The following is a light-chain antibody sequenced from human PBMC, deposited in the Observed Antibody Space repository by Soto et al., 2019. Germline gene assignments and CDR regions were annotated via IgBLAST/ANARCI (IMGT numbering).Light chain of an antibody. Sequence: DIQLTQSPSFLSASVGDRVTITCRASQGISSYLAWYQQKPGKAPKLLIYAASTLQSGVPTRFSGSGSGTEFTLTISSLQPEDFATYYCQQLNSYPPYTVRQGTKLEIK. J-gene: IGKJ2*01. CDR2: AAS. CDR3: QQLNSYPPYT. CDR1: QGISSY. V-gene: IGKV1-9*01.